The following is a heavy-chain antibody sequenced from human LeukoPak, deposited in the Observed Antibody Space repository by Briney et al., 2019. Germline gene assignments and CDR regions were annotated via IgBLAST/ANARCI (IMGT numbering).Heavy chain of an antibody. D-gene: IGHD2-2*02. CDR2: ISDSGDRT. V-gene: IGHV3-23*01. J-gene: IGHJ4*02. CDR3: ARPDCSSTTCYTLEF. CDR1: GITFSSYA. Sequence: PGGSLRLSCAASGITFSSYAMSWVRQAPGKGLEGVSAISDSGDRTDYADSVKGRFTISRDNAKNILYLQMNSLRAEDTAVYYCARPDCSSTTCYTLEFWGQGALVTVSS.